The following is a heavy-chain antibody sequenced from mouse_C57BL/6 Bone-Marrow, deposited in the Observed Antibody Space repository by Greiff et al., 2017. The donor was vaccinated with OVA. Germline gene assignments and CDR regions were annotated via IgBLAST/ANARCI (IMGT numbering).Heavy chain of an antibody. CDR1: GFNIKDDY. Sequence: EVKLQESGAEPVRPGASVKLSCTASGFNIKDDYMHWVKQRPEQGLEWIGWIDPENGDTEYASKFQGKATITADTSSNTAYLQLSSLTSEDTAVYYCTSYGNFDYWGQGTTLTVSS. J-gene: IGHJ2*01. CDR3: TSYGNFDY. V-gene: IGHV14-4*01. D-gene: IGHD2-1*01. CDR2: IDPENGDT.